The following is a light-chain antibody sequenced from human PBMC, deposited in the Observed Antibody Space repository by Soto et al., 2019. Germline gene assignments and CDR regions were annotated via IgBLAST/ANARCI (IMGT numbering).Light chain of an antibody. V-gene: IGKV1-5*01. CDR3: QQYSIYWT. Sequence: DIQMIQSPSTLSASVGDRVTITCRASQSISSWLAWYQQKPGKAPELLIYDTSSLESGVPSRFSGSGSGTEFTLTISSLQPDDFATYYCQQYSIYWTFGQGTKVEIK. CDR1: QSISSW. J-gene: IGKJ1*01. CDR2: DTS.